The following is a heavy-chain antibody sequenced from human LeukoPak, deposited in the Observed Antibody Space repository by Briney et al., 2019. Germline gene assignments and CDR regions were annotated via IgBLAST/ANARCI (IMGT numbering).Heavy chain of an antibody. CDR3: AKSGTAWFDP. J-gene: IGHJ5*02. D-gene: IGHD1-1*01. V-gene: IGHV3-30*18. CDR2: MSSDGSHK. Sequence: GGSLRLSCAASGFTFSTYGMLWVRQAPGKGLEWVAVMSSDGSHKNYADSVKGRFNISRDNSKNTLYLQMNSLRAEDTAVYYCAKSGTAWFDPWGQGTLVTVSS. CDR1: GFTFSTYG.